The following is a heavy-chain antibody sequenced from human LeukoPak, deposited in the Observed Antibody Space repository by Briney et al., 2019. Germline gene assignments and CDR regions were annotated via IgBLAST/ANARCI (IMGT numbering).Heavy chain of an antibody. D-gene: IGHD6-19*01. CDR1: GFTFSSYE. Sequence: GSLRLSCAASGFTFSSYEMNWVRQPPGKGLEWIGSIHYSGSTYYNPSLKSRVTISVDTSKNQFSLKLSSVTAADTAVYYCARHKIFIAVAGTPWFDPWGQGTLVTVSS. V-gene: IGHV4-39*01. CDR3: ARHKIFIAVAGTPWFDP. CDR2: IHYSGST. J-gene: IGHJ5*02.